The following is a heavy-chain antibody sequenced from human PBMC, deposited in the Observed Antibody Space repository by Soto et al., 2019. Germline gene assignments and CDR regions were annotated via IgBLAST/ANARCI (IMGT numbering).Heavy chain of an antibody. CDR3: AKCLDVKAYDFWTLDY. D-gene: IGHD3-3*01. J-gene: IGHJ4*02. CDR1: GFTFSDYY. CDR2: ISSSGSTI. V-gene: IGHV3-11*01. Sequence: GGSLRLSCAASGFTFSDYYMSWIRQAPGKGLEWVSYISSSGSTIYYADSVKGRFTISRDNAKNTLYLQMNSLRAEDTAVYYCAKCLDVKAYDFWTLDYWGQGTLVTVSS.